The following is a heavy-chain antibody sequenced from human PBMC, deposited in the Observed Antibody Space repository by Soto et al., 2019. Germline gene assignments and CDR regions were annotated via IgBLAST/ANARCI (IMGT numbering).Heavy chain of an antibody. CDR3: TRQNSISSDMGESPGFDY. CDR1: GGSISSSNW. CDR2: IYHSGST. D-gene: IGHD1-26*01. V-gene: IGHV4-4*02. Sequence: PSETLSLTCAVSGGSISSSNWWSWVRQPPGKGLEWIGEIYHSGSTNYNPSLKSRVTISVDKSKNQFSLKLSSVTAADTAVYYCTRQNSISSDMGESPGFDYWGQGTLVTVSS. J-gene: IGHJ4*02.